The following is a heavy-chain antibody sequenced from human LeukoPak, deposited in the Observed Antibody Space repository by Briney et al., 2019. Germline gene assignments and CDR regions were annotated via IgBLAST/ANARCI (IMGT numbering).Heavy chain of an antibody. CDR1: GFTFSSYG. Sequence: GRSLRLSCAASGFTFSSYGMHWVRQAPGKGLEWVAVIWYDGSNKYYADSVKGRFTISRDNSKNTLYLQMNSLRAEDTAVYYCAKEIDSYYYYYGMDVWGQGTTVTVSS. CDR2: IWYDGSNK. V-gene: IGHV3-33*06. J-gene: IGHJ6*02. CDR3: AKEIDSYYYYYGMDV.